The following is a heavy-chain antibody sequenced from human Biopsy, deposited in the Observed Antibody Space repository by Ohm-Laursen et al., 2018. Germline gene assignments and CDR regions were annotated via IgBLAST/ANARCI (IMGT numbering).Heavy chain of an antibody. CDR1: GDAFLGYY. D-gene: IGHD3-3*01. CDR3: ARDLLEWSLPS. Sequence: SMKVSCKASGDAFLGYYLHWVRQAPGQGLEWMGSIYPDSGDTDFAQKFQGRVSMTRDTSVSTAYLELSSLRSDDTAIYYCARDLLEWSLPSWGQGTLVTVSS. V-gene: IGHV1-2*02. J-gene: IGHJ4*02. CDR2: IYPDSGDT.